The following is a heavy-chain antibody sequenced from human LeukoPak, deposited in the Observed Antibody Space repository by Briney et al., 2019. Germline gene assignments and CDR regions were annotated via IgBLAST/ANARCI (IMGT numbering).Heavy chain of an antibody. V-gene: IGHV3-21*01. CDR3: ARELIAEYSSSGFDY. Sequence: GGSLRLSCAASGFTFSSYSMNWVRQAPGKGLEWVSSISSSSSYIYYADSVKGRFTISGDNAKNSLYLQMNSLRAEDTAVYYCARELIAEYSSSGFDYWGQGTLVTVSS. D-gene: IGHD6-6*01. J-gene: IGHJ4*02. CDR2: ISSSSSYI. CDR1: GFTFSSYS.